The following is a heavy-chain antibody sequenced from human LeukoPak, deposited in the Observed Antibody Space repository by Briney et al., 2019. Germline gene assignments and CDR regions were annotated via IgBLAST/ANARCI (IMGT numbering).Heavy chain of an antibody. V-gene: IGHV3-30*18. CDR3: AKGGLKYQLLSRAQYFQH. J-gene: IGHJ1*01. Sequence: PGGSLRLSCAASGFTFSSYGMYWVRQAPGKGLEWVAVISYDGSNKYYADSVKGRFTISRDNSKNTLYLQMNSLRAEDTAVYYCAKGGLKYQLLSRAQYFQHWGQGTLVTVSS. D-gene: IGHD2-2*01. CDR1: GFTFSSYG. CDR2: ISYDGSNK.